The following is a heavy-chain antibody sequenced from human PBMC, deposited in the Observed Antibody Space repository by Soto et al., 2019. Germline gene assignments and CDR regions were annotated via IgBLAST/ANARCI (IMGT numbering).Heavy chain of an antibody. CDR1: GYSFTSYW. D-gene: IGHD3-3*01. Sequence: GESLKISCKGSGYSFTSYWIGWVRQMPGKGLEWMGIIYPGDSDTRYSPSFQGQVTISADKSISTAYLQWSSLKASDTAMYYCARVEVKEYYDFWSGYNFWWAPWGQGTLVTVSS. V-gene: IGHV5-51*01. CDR2: IYPGDSDT. J-gene: IGHJ5*02. CDR3: ARVEVKEYYDFWSGYNFWWAP.